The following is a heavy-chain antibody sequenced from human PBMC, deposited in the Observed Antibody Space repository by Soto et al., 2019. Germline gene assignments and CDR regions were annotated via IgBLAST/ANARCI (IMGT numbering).Heavy chain of an antibody. Sequence: QLQLQESGPGLVKPSETLSLTCSVSDDSINSDKYYWGWIRQPPGKGLEWIGSIYYRGNAYYNPSLQHRVTISLDKSKSQFSLKLNSVTAADSAGYFCARLEGLATISYYFDFWGPGALVTVSS. CDR3: ARLEGLATISYYFDF. V-gene: IGHV4-39*01. J-gene: IGHJ4*02. D-gene: IGHD3-9*01. CDR1: DDSINSDKYY. CDR2: IYYRGNA.